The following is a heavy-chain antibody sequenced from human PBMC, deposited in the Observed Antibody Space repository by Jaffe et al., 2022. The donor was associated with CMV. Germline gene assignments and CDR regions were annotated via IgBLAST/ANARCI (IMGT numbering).Heavy chain of an antibody. CDR1: GFTFSDYY. V-gene: IGHV3-11*06. CDR3: AREGEVVPAATRFDYYYMDV. D-gene: IGHD2-2*01. CDR2: ISSSSSYT. Sequence: QVQLVESGGGLVKPGGSLRLSCAASGFTFSDYYMSWIRQAPGKGLEWVSYISSSSSYTNYADSVKGRFTISRDNAKNSLYLQMNSLRAEDTAVYYCAREGEVVPAATRFDYYYMDVWGKGTTVTVSS. J-gene: IGHJ6*03.